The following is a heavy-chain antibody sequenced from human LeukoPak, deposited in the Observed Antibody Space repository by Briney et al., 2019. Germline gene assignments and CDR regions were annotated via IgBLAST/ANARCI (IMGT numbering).Heavy chain of an antibody. D-gene: IGHD3-22*01. CDR1: GDSVSSNSAA. CDR3: ARGLGITMIVVVSDAFDI. J-gene: IGHJ3*02. V-gene: IGHV6-1*01. Sequence: SQTLSLTCAISGDSVSSNSAAWNWIRQSPSRGLEWLGRTYYRPKWYNDYAVSVKSRITINPDTSKNQFSLQLNSVTPEDTAVYYCARGLGITMIVVVSDAFDIWGQGTMVTVSS. CDR2: TYYRPKWYN.